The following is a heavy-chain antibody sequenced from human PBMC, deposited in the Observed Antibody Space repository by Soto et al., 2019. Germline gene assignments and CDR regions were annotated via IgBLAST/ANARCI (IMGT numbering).Heavy chain of an antibody. V-gene: IGHV4-34*01. Sequence: KPSETLSLTCAVYGGSFSGYYWSWIRQPPGKGLEWIGEINHSGSTNYNPSLKSRVTISVDTSKNQFSLKLSSVTAADTAVYYCARVRLEVLWFGELLPNYYYGMDVWGQGTTVTVSS. D-gene: IGHD3-10*01. J-gene: IGHJ6*02. CDR2: INHSGST. CDR3: ARVRLEVLWFGELLPNYYYGMDV. CDR1: GGSFSGYY.